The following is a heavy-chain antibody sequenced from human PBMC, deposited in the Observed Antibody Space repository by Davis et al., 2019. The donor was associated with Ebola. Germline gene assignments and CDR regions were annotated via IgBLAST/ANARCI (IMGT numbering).Heavy chain of an antibody. V-gene: IGHV1-24*01. D-gene: IGHD6-19*01. CDR1: GYTLTELS. J-gene: IGHJ4*02. Sequence: ASVKVSCKVSGYTLTELSMHWVRQAPGKGLEWMGGFDPEDGETIYAQKFQGRVTMTEDTSTDTAYMELSSLRSEDTAVYYCATSVAGMRRQKFDYWGQGTLVTVSS. CDR2: FDPEDGET. CDR3: ATSVAGMRRQKFDY.